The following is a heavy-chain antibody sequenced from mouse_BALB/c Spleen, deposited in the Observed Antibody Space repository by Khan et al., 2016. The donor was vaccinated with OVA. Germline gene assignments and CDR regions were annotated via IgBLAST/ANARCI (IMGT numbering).Heavy chain of an antibody. CDR1: GYTFTNYR. CDR2: INTYTGEP. J-gene: IGHJ1*01. D-gene: IGHD1-1*01. CDR3: ARESSYWYFDV. V-gene: IGHV9-1*02. Sequence: QIQLVQSGPELKKPGETVKISCKASGYTFTNYRMNWMKQAPGKGLKWMGWINTYTGEPTYGDDFKGRFAFSLETSASTAYLQINNLNNEDKATYFCARESSYWYFDVWGAGTTVTVSS.